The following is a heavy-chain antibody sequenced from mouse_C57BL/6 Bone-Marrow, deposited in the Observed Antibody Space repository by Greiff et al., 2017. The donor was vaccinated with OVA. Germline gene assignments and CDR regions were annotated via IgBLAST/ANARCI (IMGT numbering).Heavy chain of an antibody. Sequence: VQLKESGGGLVQPGESLKLSCESNEYEFPSHDMSWVRKTPEKRLELVAAINSAGGSTYYPDPMERRFIISRDNTKKTLYLQMSILRSEDTAVDYGARRGGSSYWYFDVWGTGTTVTVSS. V-gene: IGHV5-2*01. CDR2: INSAGGST. CDR3: ARRGGSSYWYFDV. D-gene: IGHD1-1*01. CDR1: EYEFPSHD. J-gene: IGHJ1*03.